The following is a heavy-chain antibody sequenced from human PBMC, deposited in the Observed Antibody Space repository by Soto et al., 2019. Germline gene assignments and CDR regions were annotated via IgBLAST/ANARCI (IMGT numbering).Heavy chain of an antibody. D-gene: IGHD3-16*02. V-gene: IGHV1-8*01. CDR1: GYTFTSYD. CDR3: ARYRLYYHGMDV. Sequence: ASVKVSCKASGYTFTSYDIHWVRQATGQGLEWMGWMNPNSGITEFAQKFQGRVTMTRTTSTTTAYMELSSLRSDDTAVYYCARYRLYYHGMDVWGQCTTVTVSS. CDR2: MNPNSGIT. J-gene: IGHJ6*02.